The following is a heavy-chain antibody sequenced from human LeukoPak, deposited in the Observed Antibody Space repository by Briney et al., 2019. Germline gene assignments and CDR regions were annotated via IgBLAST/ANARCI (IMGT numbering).Heavy chain of an antibody. J-gene: IGHJ4*02. CDR1: GFTFNSYW. CDR2: IDPDGSEK. D-gene: IGHD3-10*01. Sequence: GGSLRLSCAASGFTFNSYWMSWVRQAPGKGLEWVANIDPDGSEKQYGDSVKGRFTTSRDNAKNSLYLQMNSLRAEDTAIYYCARTYYFGDNNWRYFDNWGQGTLVTVSS. V-gene: IGHV3-7*01. CDR3: ARTYYFGDNNWRYFDN.